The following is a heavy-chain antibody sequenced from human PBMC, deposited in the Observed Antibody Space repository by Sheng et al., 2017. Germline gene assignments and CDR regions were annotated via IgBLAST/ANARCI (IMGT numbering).Heavy chain of an antibody. J-gene: IGHJ6*02. Sequence: QVQLVQSGAEVKKPGASVKVSCKASGYTFTSYGISWVRQAPGQGLEWMGWISAYNGNTNYAQKLQGRVTMTTDTSTSTAYMELRSLRSDDTAVYYCARDHDSVSISYYYGMDVWGQGTTVTVSS. V-gene: IGHV1-18*01. CDR3: ARDHDSVSISYYYGMDV. CDR1: GYTFTSYG. D-gene: IGHD2-15*01. CDR2: ISAYNGNT.